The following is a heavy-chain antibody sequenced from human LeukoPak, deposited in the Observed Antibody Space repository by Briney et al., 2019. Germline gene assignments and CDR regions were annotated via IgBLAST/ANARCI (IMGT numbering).Heavy chain of an antibody. CDR2: MYYSGST. J-gene: IGHJ4*02. Sequence: PSETLSLTCTVSGGSISSSSYYWGWIRQPPGKGLEWIGSMYYSGSTYYNPSLKSRVTISVDTSKNHFSLKLSSVTAADTAVYYCARRRGGYNFLSDSWGQGSLVTVSS. V-gene: IGHV4-39*01. CDR1: GGSISSSSYY. CDR3: ARRRGGYNFLSDS. D-gene: IGHD5-24*01.